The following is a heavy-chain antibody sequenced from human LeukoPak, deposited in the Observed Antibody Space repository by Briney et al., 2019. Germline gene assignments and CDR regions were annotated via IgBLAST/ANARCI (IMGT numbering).Heavy chain of an antibody. D-gene: IGHD3-10*01. J-gene: IGHJ3*02. CDR1: GFTVSSNY. CDR3: ARSGSYYNGNAFDI. CDR2: IYSGGST. Sequence: GGSLRLSCAASGFTVSSNYMSWVRQAPVKGLEWVSVIYSGGSTYYADSVKGRFTISRDNSKNTLYLQMNSLRAEDTAVYYCARSGSYYNGNAFDIWGQGTMVTVSS. V-gene: IGHV3-53*01.